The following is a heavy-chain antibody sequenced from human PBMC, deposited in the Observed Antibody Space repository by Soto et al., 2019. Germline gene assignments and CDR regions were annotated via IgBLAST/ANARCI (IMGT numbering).Heavy chain of an antibody. J-gene: IGHJ4*02. CDR1: GGTFSSYA. CDR3: SLNPYSNYDSTFDY. V-gene: IGHV1-69*01. D-gene: IGHD4-4*01. CDR2: IIPIVGTA. Sequence: QVQLVQSGAEVKKPGSSVKVSCQASGGTFSSYAISWVRQAPGQGLEWMGGIIPIVGTASYAQKFQGRVTITADESTSTAYMELSILRSEDTAVYYYSLNPYSNYDSTFDYWGQGTLVTVSS.